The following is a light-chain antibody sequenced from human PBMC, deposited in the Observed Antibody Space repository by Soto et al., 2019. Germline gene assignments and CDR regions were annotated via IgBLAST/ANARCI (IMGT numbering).Light chain of an antibody. CDR3: AVWDEGLNGYV. J-gene: IGLJ1*01. CDR1: RSNVGTNL. V-gene: IGLV1-44*01. Sequence: QSVLTQRPSASGTPGQRVTISCSGRRSNVGTNLVNWYQQLPGTAPKLLIYAHIQRPSGVPDRFSGSTSGTSASLAISGLQSEDEADYYCAVWDEGLNGYVFGTGTKVTVL. CDR2: AHI.